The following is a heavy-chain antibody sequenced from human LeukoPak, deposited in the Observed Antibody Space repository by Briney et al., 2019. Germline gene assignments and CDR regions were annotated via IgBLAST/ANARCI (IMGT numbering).Heavy chain of an antibody. Sequence: GGSLRLSCAASGSTFSSYAMSWVRQAPGKGLEWVSAISGSGGSTYYADSVKGRFTISRDNSKNTLYLQMNSLRAEDTAVYYCASDPTLYGSGIRPGGMDVWGKGTTVTISS. CDR2: ISGSGGST. CDR3: ASDPTLYGSGIRPGGMDV. CDR1: GSTFSSYA. D-gene: IGHD3-10*01. V-gene: IGHV3-23*01. J-gene: IGHJ6*04.